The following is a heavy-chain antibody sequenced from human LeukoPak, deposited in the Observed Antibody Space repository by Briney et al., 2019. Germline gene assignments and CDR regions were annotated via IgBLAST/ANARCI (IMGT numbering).Heavy chain of an antibody. CDR1: GFTFSSYA. CDR3: ARDHVAGGSGSYYHSP. V-gene: IGHV3-30-3*01. CDR2: ISYDGTNK. D-gene: IGHD3-10*01. Sequence: GRSLRLSCAASGFTFSSYAMNWVRQAPGKGLEWVAIISYDGTNKDYADSVKGRFTISRDNYRNTLYLQMNSLRAEDTAVYHCARDHVAGGSGSYYHSPWGQGTLVTVSS. J-gene: IGHJ5*02.